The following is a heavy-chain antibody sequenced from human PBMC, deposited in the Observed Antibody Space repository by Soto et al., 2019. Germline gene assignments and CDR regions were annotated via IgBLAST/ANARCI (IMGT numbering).Heavy chain of an antibody. J-gene: IGHJ6*02. CDR3: ARVFEQQLPNLGMDV. Sequence: GASVKASCKASGGTFSSYAISWVRQAPGQGLEWMGGIIPIFGTANYAQKFQGRVTITADKSTSTAYMELSSLRSEDTAVYYCARVFEQQLPNLGMDVWGQGTTVTVSS. D-gene: IGHD6-13*01. CDR2: IIPIFGTA. V-gene: IGHV1-69*06. CDR1: GGTFSSYA.